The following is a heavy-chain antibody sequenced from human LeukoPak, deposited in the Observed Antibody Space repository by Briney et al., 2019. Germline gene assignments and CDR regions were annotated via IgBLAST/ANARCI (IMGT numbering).Heavy chain of an antibody. D-gene: IGHD3-10*01. J-gene: IGHJ3*02. CDR2: IYYSGST. CDR1: GGSISSYY. CDR3: ARPNLRGRYDAFDI. Sequence: PSETLSLTCTVSGGSISSYYWSWIRQPPGKGLEWIGYIYYSGSTNYNPSLKSRVTISVDTSKNQFSLKLSSVTAADTAEYYCARPNLRGRYDAFDIWGQGTMVTVSS. V-gene: IGHV4-59*01.